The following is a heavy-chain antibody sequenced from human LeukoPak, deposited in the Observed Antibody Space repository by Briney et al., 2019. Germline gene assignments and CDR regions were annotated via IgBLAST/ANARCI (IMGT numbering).Heavy chain of an antibody. CDR2: IYYSGST. D-gene: IGHD6-6*01. V-gene: IGHV4-31*03. CDR1: GGSISSGGYY. J-gene: IGHJ6*02. Sequence: SETLSLTCTVSGGSISSGGYYWSWIRQHPGKGLEGIGYIYYSGSTYYNPSLKSRVTISVDTSKNQFSLKLSSVTAADTAVYYCARDPWAARRGYGMDVWGQGTTVTVSS. CDR3: ARDPWAARRGYGMDV.